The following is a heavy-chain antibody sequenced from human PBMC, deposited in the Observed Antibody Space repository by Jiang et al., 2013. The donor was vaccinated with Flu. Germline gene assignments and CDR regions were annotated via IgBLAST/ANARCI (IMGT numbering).Heavy chain of an antibody. Sequence: VQLVESGGGVVQPGRSLRLSCAASGFTFSTYTMYWVRQAPGKGLEWVALISYDGSNKYYADSVKRRFTISRDNSRNTLFLQVNSLRPEDTAVYYCARGLGIVAAGYYFDNVGPGNAGHRLL. V-gene: IGHV3-30-3*01. CDR1: GFTFSTYT. D-gene: IGHD6-13*01. CDR2: ISYDGSNK. J-gene: IGHJ4*02. CDR3: ARGLGIVAAGYYFDN.